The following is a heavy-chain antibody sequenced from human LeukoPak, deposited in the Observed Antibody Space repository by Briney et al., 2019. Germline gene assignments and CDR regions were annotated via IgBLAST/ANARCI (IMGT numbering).Heavy chain of an antibody. V-gene: IGHV3-43*02. D-gene: IGHD6-13*01. J-gene: IGHJ4*02. Sequence: PGGSLRLSCAASGFTFDDYAMHWVRQAPGKALEWFSLISGDGGSTYYADSVQGRFTISRDKSKNSLYLQMNSMRTEDTALYYCAKDSCSWTRGLFDYWGQGTLVTVSS. CDR2: ISGDGGST. CDR3: AKDSCSWTRGLFDY. CDR1: GFTFDDYA.